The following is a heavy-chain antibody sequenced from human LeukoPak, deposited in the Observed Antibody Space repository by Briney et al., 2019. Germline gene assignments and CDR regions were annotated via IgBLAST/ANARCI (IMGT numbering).Heavy chain of an antibody. D-gene: IGHD2-2*01. CDR1: GGSISSSRYY. CDR2: IYYSGST. J-gene: IGHJ4*02. CDR3: ARQKSRTRGRFDY. V-gene: IGHV4-39*01. Sequence: SETLSLTCTVSGGSISSSRYYWRWIRQPPGKGLEWIGRIYYSGSTYYNPSLKNRVTISVDTSKTQFPLKLSSVTAADTAVYYCARQKSRTRGRFDYRGQGTLVTVSS.